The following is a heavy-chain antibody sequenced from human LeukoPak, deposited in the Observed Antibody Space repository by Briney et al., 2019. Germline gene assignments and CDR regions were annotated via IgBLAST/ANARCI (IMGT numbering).Heavy chain of an antibody. Sequence: GGSLRLSCAASGFTFSFYGMHWVRQAPGKGLEWVAFIRYDGNNKYYADSVKGRFTISRDNSKNTLYLQMNSLRAEDTAVYYCARGGVNTMVRGVIRYYYMDVRGKGTTVTISS. CDR3: ARGGVNTMVRGVIRYYYMDV. V-gene: IGHV3-30*02. D-gene: IGHD3-10*01. J-gene: IGHJ6*03. CDR1: GFTFSFYG. CDR2: IRYDGNNK.